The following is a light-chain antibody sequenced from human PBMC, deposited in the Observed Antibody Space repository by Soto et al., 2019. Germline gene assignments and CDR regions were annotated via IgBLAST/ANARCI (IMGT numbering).Light chain of an antibody. CDR3: QQYDDWPPT. V-gene: IGKV3-15*01. J-gene: IGKJ1*01. CDR2: DAS. CDR1: QSVSNN. Sequence: EIVMTQSPATLSVSPGERVTLSCRASQSVSNNLAWYQQKPGQAPRLLIYDASGRAGSVPARLSGGGSGTEFTLTISSLQSKDFGVYSGQQYDDWPPTSGQGTKVEIK.